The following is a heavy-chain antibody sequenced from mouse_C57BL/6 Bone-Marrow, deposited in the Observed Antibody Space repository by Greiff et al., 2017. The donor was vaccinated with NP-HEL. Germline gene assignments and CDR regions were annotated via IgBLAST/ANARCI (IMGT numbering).Heavy chain of an antibody. D-gene: IGHD2-1*01. J-gene: IGHJ1*03. Sequence: EVQLQQSGPGLVKPSQSLSLTCSVTGYSITSGYYWNWIRQFPGNKLEWMGYISYDGSNNYNPSLKNRISITRDTSKNQFFLKLNSVTTEDTATYYCASLSPYGNHSYWYFDVWGTGTTVTVSS. CDR3: ASLSPYGNHSYWYFDV. V-gene: IGHV3-6*01. CDR1: GYSITSGYY. CDR2: ISYDGSN.